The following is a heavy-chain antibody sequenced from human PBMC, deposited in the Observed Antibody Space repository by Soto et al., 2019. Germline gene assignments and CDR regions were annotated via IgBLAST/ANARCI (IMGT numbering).Heavy chain of an antibody. Sequence: EVQLVESGGGLVKPGGSLRLSCAASGFTFSNYTMEWVRQAPGKGLYWLSSISRSSTNIFYADSVKGRFTVSRDNANNVLYLQINSLSAEDTAIYYCARDLKVAASNSYFYYGMDGWGQGTTVTVSS. D-gene: IGHD6-19*01. J-gene: IGHJ6*02. CDR2: ISRSSTNI. CDR1: GFTFSNYT. CDR3: ARDLKVAASNSYFYYGMDG. V-gene: IGHV3-21*01.